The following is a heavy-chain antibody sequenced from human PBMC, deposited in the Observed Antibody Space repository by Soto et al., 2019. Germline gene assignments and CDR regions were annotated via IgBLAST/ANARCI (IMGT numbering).Heavy chain of an antibody. Sequence: QEQLVESGGGVVQPGGSLRLSCAASGFTFSSYAMHWVRQAPGEGLQWVASISYLGGHERYSDSVKGRFAISRDTSKNTLYLQRDSLRVGDTAVFYCARGPYDNDAFDVWGKGTMVTVSS. J-gene: IGHJ3*01. CDR3: ARGPYDNDAFDV. CDR1: GFTFSSYA. D-gene: IGHD5-12*01. V-gene: IGHV3-33*05. CDR2: ISYLGGHE.